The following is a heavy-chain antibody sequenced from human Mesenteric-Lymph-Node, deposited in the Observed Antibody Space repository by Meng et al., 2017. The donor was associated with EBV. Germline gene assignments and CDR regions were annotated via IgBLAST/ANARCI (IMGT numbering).Heavy chain of an antibody. CDR2: INHSGNT. V-gene: IGHV4-34*01. CDR1: GGFSSTVY. Sequence: VRLQQWCDGLWYLSGAPAAACAVCGGFSSTVYWGLILHPRGKVLEWIWKINHSGNTNYNKSLKSRVTISVDTSKNKFSMKLKSVTATDTAVYYCARGADRGANLGYWGQGTLVTVSS. D-gene: IGHD3-10*01. J-gene: IGHJ4*02. CDR3: ARGADRGANLGY.